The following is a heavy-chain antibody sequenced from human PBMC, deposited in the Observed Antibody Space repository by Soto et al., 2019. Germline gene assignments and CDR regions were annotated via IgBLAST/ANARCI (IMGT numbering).Heavy chain of an antibody. Sequence: SVKVSCKASGYTFTGYYMHWVRQAPGQGLEWMGWINPNSGGTNYAQKCQGWVTMTRDTSISTAYMELSRLRSDDTAAYYCASGTEDAFDIWGQGTIVTVSS. CDR3: ASGTEDAFDI. J-gene: IGHJ3*02. CDR2: INPNSGGT. CDR1: GYTFTGYY. V-gene: IGHV1-2*04.